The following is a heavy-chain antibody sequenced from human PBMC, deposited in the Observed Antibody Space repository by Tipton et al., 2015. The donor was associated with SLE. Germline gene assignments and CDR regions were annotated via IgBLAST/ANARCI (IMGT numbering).Heavy chain of an antibody. V-gene: IGHV1-3*04. CDR2: INIGNGNT. CDR3: ARDRQWLPDY. Sequence: QVQLVQSGAEVKKPGASVKVSCKASGYTFTTYYIHWVRQDPGQRFEWMGSINIGNGNTLYPHKFEDRVTITSDTSANTVYMELTSLRSEDTAVYYCARDRQWLPDYWGQGTLVTVSS. D-gene: IGHD6-19*01. J-gene: IGHJ4*02. CDR1: GYTFTTYY.